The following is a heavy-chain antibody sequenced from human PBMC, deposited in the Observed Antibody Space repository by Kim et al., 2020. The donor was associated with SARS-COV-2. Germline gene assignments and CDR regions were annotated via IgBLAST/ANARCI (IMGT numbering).Heavy chain of an antibody. J-gene: IGHJ3*02. CDR1: GDSISSTTYY. V-gene: IGHV4-39*01. Sequence: SETLSLTCSASGDSISSTTYYWGWIRQPPGKGLEWIASIYYSGSANYNPSLKSRVSITVDTSKNQFSLKLNSVTAADTVIYYCARHFDYPIAFVIWGQGT. D-gene: IGHD3-9*01. CDR3: ARHFDYPIAFVI. CDR2: IYYSGSA.